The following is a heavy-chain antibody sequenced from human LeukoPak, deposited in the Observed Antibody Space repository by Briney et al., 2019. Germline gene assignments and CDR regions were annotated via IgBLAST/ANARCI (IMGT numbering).Heavy chain of an antibody. CDR2: IFATGST. D-gene: IGHD6-19*01. CDR1: GGSISSGNYY. CDR3: ARDGNMASGWYVDY. Sequence: PSQTLSLTCTVSGGSISSGNYYWSWIQQPAGKGLEWIGRIFATGSTDYNPSLKSRITISVDASKNQFSLKLSSVTAADTAVYYCARDGNMASGWYVDYWGQGTLVTVSS. J-gene: IGHJ4*02. V-gene: IGHV4-61*02.